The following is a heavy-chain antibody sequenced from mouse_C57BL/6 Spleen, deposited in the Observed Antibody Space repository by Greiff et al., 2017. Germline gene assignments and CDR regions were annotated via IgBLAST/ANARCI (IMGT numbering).Heavy chain of an antibody. Sequence: VQLQQPGAELVRPGTSVKLSCKASGYTFTSYWMHWVKQRPGQGLEWIGVIDPSDSYTNYNQKFKGKATLTVDTSSSTAYMQLSSLTSEDSAVYDGARGEDDYDGGYFDVWGTGTTVTVS. CDR3: ARGEDDYDGGYFDV. J-gene: IGHJ1*03. V-gene: IGHV1-59*01. CDR2: IDPSDSYT. CDR1: GYTFTSYW. D-gene: IGHD2-4*01.